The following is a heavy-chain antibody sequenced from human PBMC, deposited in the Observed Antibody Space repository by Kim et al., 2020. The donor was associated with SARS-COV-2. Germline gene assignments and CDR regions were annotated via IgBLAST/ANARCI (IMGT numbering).Heavy chain of an antibody. Sequence: SETLSLTCAVNDGSISGYFWSWVRQAPGKGLEWIGEINQNGSTNYNPSLKGRVTLSIDTSKNQFSLNLRSVTSADTGVFYCTRGRSARTTYYAAWSGHVAMDVWGQGTTVIVSS. J-gene: IGHJ6*02. D-gene: IGHD3-3*01. V-gene: IGHV4-34*01. CDR2: INQNGST. CDR1: DGSISGYF. CDR3: TRGRSARTTYYAAWSGHVAMDV.